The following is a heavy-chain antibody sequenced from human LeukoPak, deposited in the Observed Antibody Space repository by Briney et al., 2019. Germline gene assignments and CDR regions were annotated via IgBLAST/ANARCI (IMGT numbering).Heavy chain of an antibody. V-gene: IGHV3-33*01. CDR3: ARANYDYVWGSYRPAYWYFDL. D-gene: IGHD3-16*02. CDR2: IWYDRSNK. J-gene: IGHJ2*01. Sequence: PGGSLRLSCAASGFTFSSYGMHWVRQAPGKGLEWVAVIWYDRSNKYYADSVKGRFTISRDNSKNTLYLQMNSLRAEDTAVYYCARANYDYVWGSYRPAYWYFDLWGRGTLVTVSS. CDR1: GFTFSSYG.